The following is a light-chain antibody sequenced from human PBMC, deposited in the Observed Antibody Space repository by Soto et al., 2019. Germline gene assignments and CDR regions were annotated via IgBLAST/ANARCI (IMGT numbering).Light chain of an antibody. Sequence: EFVLTQSPATLSVSPDERATLSCRASQSVSSYLAWYQQKPGQAPRLLIYGASTRASGIPARFSGSGSGTEFTLTISSLQSEDFAVYYCQQYDNWPWTFGQGTKVDIK. J-gene: IGKJ1*01. V-gene: IGKV3-15*01. CDR2: GAS. CDR3: QQYDNWPWT. CDR1: QSVSSY.